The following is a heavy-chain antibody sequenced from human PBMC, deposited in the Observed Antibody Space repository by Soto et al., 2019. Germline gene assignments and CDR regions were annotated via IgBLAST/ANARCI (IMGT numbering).Heavy chain of an antibody. D-gene: IGHD5-12*01. CDR3: AKDRWLRHLPNAFDI. CDR1: GFTFSNYA. Sequence: GGSLRLSCTASGFTFSNYAMNWVRQAPGKGLEWVSTLSGSGSSTYYADSVKGRFTISRDNSKNTLYLQMNSLRAEDTAVYYCAKDRWLRHLPNAFDIWGQGTMVTVSS. J-gene: IGHJ3*02. V-gene: IGHV3-23*01. CDR2: LSGSGSST.